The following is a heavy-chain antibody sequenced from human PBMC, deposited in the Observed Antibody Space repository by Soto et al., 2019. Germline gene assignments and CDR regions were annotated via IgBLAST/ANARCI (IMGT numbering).Heavy chain of an antibody. V-gene: IGHV4-59*01. CDR1: GGSIRSYY. J-gene: IGHJ6*02. CDR3: ARRSSSWTGGYYYYYGMDV. D-gene: IGHD6-13*01. CDR2: IYYSGST. Sequence: SETLSLTCTVSGGSIRSYYWSWIRQPPGKGLEWIGYIYYSGSTNYNPSLKSRVTISVDTSKNQFSLKLSSVTAADTAVYYCARRSSSWTGGYYYYYGMDVWGQGTTVTVSS.